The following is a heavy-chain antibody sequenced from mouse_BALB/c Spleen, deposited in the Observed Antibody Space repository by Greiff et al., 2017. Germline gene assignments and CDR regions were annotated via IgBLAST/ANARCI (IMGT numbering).Heavy chain of an antibody. CDR3: ASLLRLPFAY. V-gene: IGHV3-2*02. CDR2: ISYSGST. J-gene: IGHJ3*01. CDR1: GYSITSDYA. D-gene: IGHD1-2*01. Sequence: EVQLQQSGPGLVKPSQSLSLTCTVTGYSITSDYAWNWIRQFPGNKLEWMGYISYSGSTSYNPSLKSRISITRDTSKNQFFLQLNSVTTEDTATYYCASLLRLPFAYWGQGTLVTVSA.